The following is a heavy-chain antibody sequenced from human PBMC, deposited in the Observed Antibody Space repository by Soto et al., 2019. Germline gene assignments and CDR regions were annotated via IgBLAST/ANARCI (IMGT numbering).Heavy chain of an antibody. J-gene: IGHJ6*02. D-gene: IGHD3-22*01. Sequence: ASVKVSCKASGYTFTSYGITWVRQAPGQGLEWMGWINAYNGNTNYAQKLQGRVTMTTDTSTSTAYMELRSLRSDDTAVYYCARDGYYYDSSGYPVYGMDVWGQGTTVTVSS. V-gene: IGHV1-18*04. CDR3: ARDGYYYDSSGYPVYGMDV. CDR2: INAYNGNT. CDR1: GYTFTSYG.